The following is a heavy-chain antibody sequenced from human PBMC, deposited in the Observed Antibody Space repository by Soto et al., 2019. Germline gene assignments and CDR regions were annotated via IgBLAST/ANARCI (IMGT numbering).Heavy chain of an antibody. V-gene: IGHV3-33*01. J-gene: IGHJ4*02. Sequence: QVQLVESGGGVVQPGRSLRLSCAASGFTFSSYGMHWVRQAPGKGLEWVAVIWYDGSNKYYADSVKGRFTISRDNAKNTLYLQMNSLRAEDTAVYDCARDVGYGAENDFDYWGQGTLVTVSS. CDR2: IWYDGSNK. D-gene: IGHD5-18*01. CDR1: GFTFSSYG. CDR3: ARDVGYGAENDFDY.